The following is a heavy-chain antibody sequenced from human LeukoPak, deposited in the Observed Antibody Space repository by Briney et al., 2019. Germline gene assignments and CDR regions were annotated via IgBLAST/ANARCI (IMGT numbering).Heavy chain of an antibody. CDR2: IYYSGNT. CDR3: ARYRITMVRGVIIIGAFDY. J-gene: IGHJ4*02. V-gene: IGHV4-59*08. D-gene: IGHD3-10*01. Sequence: SETLSLTCTVSGGSISSYYWSWIRQPPGKGLEWIGYIYYSGNTNYNPSLKSRVTISVDTSKNQFSLKLSSVTAADTAVYYCARYRITMVRGVIIIGAFDYWGQGTLVTVSS. CDR1: GGSISSYY.